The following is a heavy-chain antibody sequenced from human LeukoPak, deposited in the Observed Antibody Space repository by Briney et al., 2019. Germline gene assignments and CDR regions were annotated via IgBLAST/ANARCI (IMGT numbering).Heavy chain of an antibody. D-gene: IGHD1/OR15-1a*01. J-gene: IGHJ5*02. CDR1: GFTVSSNY. CDR3: ARGITVTNIWFDP. Sequence: TGGSLRLSCVVYGFTVSSNYMSWVRQAPGKGLEWVSLIYSGGGTYYADSVKGRFTISRDNSKNTLYLQMNSRRAEDTAVYYCARGITVTNIWFDPWGQGTLVTVSS. V-gene: IGHV3-66*02. CDR2: IYSGGGT.